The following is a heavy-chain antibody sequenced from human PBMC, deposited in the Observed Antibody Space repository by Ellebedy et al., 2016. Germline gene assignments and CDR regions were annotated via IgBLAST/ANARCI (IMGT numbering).Heavy chain of an antibody. J-gene: IGHJ3*02. V-gene: IGHV1-69*13. Sequence: SVKVSCXASGGTFSSYAISWVRQAPGQGLEWMGGIIPIFGTANYAQKFQGRVTITADESTSTAYMELSSLRSEDTAAYYCAREDSSGYSLGDAFDIWGQGTMVTVSS. CDR1: GGTFSSYA. D-gene: IGHD3-22*01. CDR2: IIPIFGTA. CDR3: AREDSSGYSLGDAFDI.